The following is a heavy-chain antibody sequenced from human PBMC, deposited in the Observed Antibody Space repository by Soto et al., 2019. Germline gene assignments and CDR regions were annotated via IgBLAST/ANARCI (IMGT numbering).Heavy chain of an antibody. CDR2: ITSSGGST. Sequence: PRGSLRLSCAASGFTFSSYAMSLVLHSPRNGLEWISSITSSGGSTYYAYSVKGRFTISRDKSNNTLYLQMNSRRAEDTPVYSSAKPVVVVPAAIGWFEPWGRGTLVTVSS. V-gene: IGHV3-23*01. CDR3: AKPVVVVPAAIGWFEP. CDR1: GFTFSSYA. D-gene: IGHD2-2*01. J-gene: IGHJ5*02.